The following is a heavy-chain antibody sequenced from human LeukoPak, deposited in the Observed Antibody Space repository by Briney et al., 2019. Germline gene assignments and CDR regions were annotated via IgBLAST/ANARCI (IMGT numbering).Heavy chain of an antibody. CDR2: ISYSGSA. CDR1: GGSISSYY. Sequence: PSETLSLTCTVSGGSISSYYWSWIRQPPGKGLEWIGYISYSGSANYNPSLKSRVTISVDTSKNQFSLKLSSVTAADTAVYYCAREGGYCSSTSCSVDYWGQGTLVTVSS. CDR3: AREGGYCSSTSCSVDY. D-gene: IGHD2-2*01. V-gene: IGHV4-59*12. J-gene: IGHJ4*02.